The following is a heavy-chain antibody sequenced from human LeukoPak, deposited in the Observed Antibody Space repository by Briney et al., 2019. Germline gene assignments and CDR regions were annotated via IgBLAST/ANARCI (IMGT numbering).Heavy chain of an antibody. Sequence: GGSLRLSCAASGFTFSSYSMNWVRQAPGKGLEWVSYISNSGNTIYYADSVKGRFTISRDYDKRSLYPQMNSLRAEDTAVYYCARRITIFGVAASYYMDVWGKGTTVTVSS. J-gene: IGHJ6*03. CDR3: ARRITIFGVAASYYMDV. CDR1: GFTFSSYS. V-gene: IGHV3-48*01. CDR2: ISNSGNTI. D-gene: IGHD3-3*01.